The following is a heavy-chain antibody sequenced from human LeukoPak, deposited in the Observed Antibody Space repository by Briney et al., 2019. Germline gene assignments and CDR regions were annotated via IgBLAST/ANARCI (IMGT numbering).Heavy chain of an antibody. CDR1: GFTLSNYA. CDR3: ASRGYCTNGVCYILPFDY. D-gene: IGHD2-8*01. J-gene: IGHJ4*02. CDR2: ISGSGGGT. V-gene: IGHV3-23*01. Sequence: GGSLRLSCAASGFTLSNYAMSWVRQAPGKGLEWVSAISGSGGGTYYADSVKGRFTISRDNSKNTLYLQMNSLRAEDTAVYYCASRGYCTNGVCYILPFDYWGQGTLVTVSS.